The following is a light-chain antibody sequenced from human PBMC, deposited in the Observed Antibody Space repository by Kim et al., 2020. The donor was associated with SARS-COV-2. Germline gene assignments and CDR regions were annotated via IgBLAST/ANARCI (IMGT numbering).Light chain of an antibody. CDR1: QSVSTS. J-gene: IGKJ2*01. Sequence: STSGGNRHPISFRARQSVSTSLLGYQQQPGRAPKLLIYAVSILQSGLPSRFRGSGSGTDFTLTISSLQPEDFAIYYCQQCHGFPYTCGQETKLDI. CDR2: AVS. CDR3: QQCHGFPYT. V-gene: IGKV1-39*01.